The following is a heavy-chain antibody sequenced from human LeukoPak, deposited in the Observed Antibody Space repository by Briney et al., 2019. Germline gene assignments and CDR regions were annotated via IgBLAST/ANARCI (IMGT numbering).Heavy chain of an antibody. V-gene: IGHV3-21*01. Sequence: GGSLRLSCAASGFTFSSYSMNWVSQAPGKGLEWVSSISSSSSYIYYADSVKGRFTISRDNAKNSLYLQMNSLRAEDTAVYYCARDRGEGAAAFLSVYFDYWGQGTLVTVSS. J-gene: IGHJ4*02. CDR2: ISSSSSYI. CDR1: GFTFSSYS. D-gene: IGHD6-13*01. CDR3: ARDRGEGAAAFLSVYFDY.